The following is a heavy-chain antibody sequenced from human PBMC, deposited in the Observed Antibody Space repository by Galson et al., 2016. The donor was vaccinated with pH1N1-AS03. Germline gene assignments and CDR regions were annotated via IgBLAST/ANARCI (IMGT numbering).Heavy chain of an antibody. CDR3: ARGRYSAFDI. Sequence: CAISGDSVSSNIDAWNWIRPSPSGGLEWLGRTYWRSKWYNDYAVSVKSRITISPDTSKNQFSLQLNSVTPEDTAVYYCARGRYSAFDIWGQGTMVTVSS. V-gene: IGHV6-1*01. J-gene: IGHJ3*02. CDR1: GDSVSSNIDA. CDR2: TYWRSKWYN. D-gene: IGHD1-1*01.